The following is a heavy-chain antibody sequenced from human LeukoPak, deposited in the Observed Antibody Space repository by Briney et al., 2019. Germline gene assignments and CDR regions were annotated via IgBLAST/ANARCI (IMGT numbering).Heavy chain of an antibody. V-gene: IGHV3-66*01. CDR1: GFTVSSNY. Sequence: GGSLRLSCAASGFTVSSNYMSWDRQAPGKGLEWVSVIYSGGSTYYADSVKGRFTISRDNSKNTLYLQMNSLRAEDTAVYYCARGSYYDSTVFGYWGQGTLVTVSS. J-gene: IGHJ4*02. CDR3: ARGSYYDSTVFGY. CDR2: IYSGGST. D-gene: IGHD3-22*01.